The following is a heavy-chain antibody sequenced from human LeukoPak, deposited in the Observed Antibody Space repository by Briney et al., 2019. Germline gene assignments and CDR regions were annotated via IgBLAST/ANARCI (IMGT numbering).Heavy chain of an antibody. CDR1: GGTFSSYA. V-gene: IGHV1-69*13. CDR3: ARAIHYDYGDYVHYYYGMDV. J-gene: IGHJ6*02. D-gene: IGHD4-17*01. Sequence: SVKVSCKASGGTFSSYAISWVRQAPGQGLEWMGGIIPIFGTANYAQKFQGRVTITADESTSTAYMELSSLRSEDTAVYYCARAIHYDYGDYVHYYYGMDVWGQGTTVTVSS. CDR2: IIPIFGTA.